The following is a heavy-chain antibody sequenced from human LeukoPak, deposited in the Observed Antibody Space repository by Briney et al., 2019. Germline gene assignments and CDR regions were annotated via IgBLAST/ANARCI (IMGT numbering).Heavy chain of an antibody. CDR2: MNGEGTTI. V-gene: IGHV3-74*01. J-gene: IGHJ4*02. D-gene: IGHD1-7*01. CDR1: GLTFRTTW. Sequence: GGSLRLSCETSGLTFRTTWMHWVRQAPGKGLMWVSRMNGEGTTIDYADSVKGRFTVSRDYAKNTLFLQMNNLRTEDTALYFCATARNFRFEYWGQGSLVIVS. CDR3: ATARNFRFEY.